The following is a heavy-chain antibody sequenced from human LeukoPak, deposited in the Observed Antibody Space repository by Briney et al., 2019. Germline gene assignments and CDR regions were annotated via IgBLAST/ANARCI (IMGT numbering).Heavy chain of an antibody. J-gene: IGHJ4*02. D-gene: IGHD3-3*01. CDR1: GFTFDDYA. V-gene: IGHV3-9*01. CDR3: ARERQNKDFWSGGDY. Sequence: GGSLRLSCAASGFTFDDYAMHWVRQAPGKGLEWVSGVSWSSGSVGYADSVKGRFTISRDNAKNSLYLQMNTLRPEDTAVYYCARERQNKDFWSGGDYWGQGTLVTVSS. CDR2: VSWSSGSV.